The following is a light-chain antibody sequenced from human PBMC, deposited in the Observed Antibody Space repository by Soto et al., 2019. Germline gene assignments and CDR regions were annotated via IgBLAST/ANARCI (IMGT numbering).Light chain of an antibody. Sequence: IQLTQSPSSLSASVGDRFTITCRASQDISSYLAWYQQKPGKAPNLLIYAASTLQSGVPSRFSGSGSGRDFTLTISSLQPEDFATYYCQQLNNNPRTFGQWTKVEVK. V-gene: IGKV1-9*01. J-gene: IGKJ1*01. CDR1: QDISSY. CDR2: AAS. CDR3: QQLNNNPRT.